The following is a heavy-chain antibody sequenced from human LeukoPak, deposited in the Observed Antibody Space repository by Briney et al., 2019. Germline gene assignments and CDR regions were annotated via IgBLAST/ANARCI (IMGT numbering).Heavy chain of an antibody. V-gene: IGHV1-18*01. CDR3: ARVLCSSTSCPAWDYYYGMDV. Sequence: GASVKVSCKASGYTFTSYGISWGRQAPGQGLEWMGRISAYNGNTNYAQKLQGRVTMTTDTSTSTAYMELRSLRSDDTAVYSCARVLCSSTSCPAWDYYYGMDVWGQGTTVTVSS. J-gene: IGHJ6*02. CDR1: GYTFTSYG. CDR2: ISAYNGNT. D-gene: IGHD2-2*01.